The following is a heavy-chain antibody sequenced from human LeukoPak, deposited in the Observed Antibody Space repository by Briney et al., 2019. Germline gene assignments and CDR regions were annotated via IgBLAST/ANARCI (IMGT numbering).Heavy chain of an antibody. J-gene: IGHJ3*02. CDR2: INWNGANT. CDR3: ARALYASSSWHTFDI. CDR1: GFSFDDYG. Sequence: PGGSLRLSRAASGFSFDDYGMTWVRQAPGKGLEWVSVINWNGANTGYADSVKGRFTISRDNAKNSLHLQMNSLRAEDTAFYYCARALYASSSWHTFDIWGQGTMVTVSS. V-gene: IGHV3-20*04. D-gene: IGHD6-13*01.